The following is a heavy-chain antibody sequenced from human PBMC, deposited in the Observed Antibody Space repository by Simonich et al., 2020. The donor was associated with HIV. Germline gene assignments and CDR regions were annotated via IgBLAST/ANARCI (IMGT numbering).Heavy chain of an antibody. CDR1: GHTLTELS. Sequence: QVQLGQSGTEVKKPGASVKVSCKVSGHTLTELSMHWVRQAPGKGLEGMGGFDPEEGKTIDAQEFQGRVTLTEDTSTDTAYMELSSLRSEDTAVYYCATWEIKDNVLTGYTYWYFDLWGRGTLVTVSS. V-gene: IGHV1-24*01. CDR2: FDPEEGKT. CDR3: ATWEIKDNVLTGYTYWYFDL. J-gene: IGHJ2*01. D-gene: IGHD3-9*01.